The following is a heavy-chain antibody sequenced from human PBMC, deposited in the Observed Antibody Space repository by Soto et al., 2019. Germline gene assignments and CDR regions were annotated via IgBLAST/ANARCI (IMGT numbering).Heavy chain of an antibody. V-gene: IGHV3-23*01. Sequence: EVQLLESGGGLVQPGGSLRLSCAASGFTFSSYAMSWVRQAPGKGLEWVSAISGSGGSTYYADSVKGRFTISRDNSKNTLYLQMNSLRAEDTAVYYCARARGIITMVRGVSRDAFDIWGQGTMVTVSS. CDR1: GFTFSSYA. J-gene: IGHJ3*02. D-gene: IGHD3-10*01. CDR3: ARARGIITMVRGVSRDAFDI. CDR2: ISGSGGST.